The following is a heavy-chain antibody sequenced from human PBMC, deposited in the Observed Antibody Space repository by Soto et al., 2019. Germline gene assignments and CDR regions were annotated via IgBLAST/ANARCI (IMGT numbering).Heavy chain of an antibody. CDR1: GGTFSSYA. J-gene: IGHJ4*02. CDR2: IIPIFGTA. Sequence: SVKVYCTGSGGTFSSYAIGWVRQAPGQGLEWMGGIIPIFGTANYAQKFQGQVTISADKSISTAYLQWSSLKASDTAMYYCARLIAAAGTFDYWGQGTLVTLSS. D-gene: IGHD6-13*01. V-gene: IGHV1-69*06. CDR3: ARLIAAAGTFDY.